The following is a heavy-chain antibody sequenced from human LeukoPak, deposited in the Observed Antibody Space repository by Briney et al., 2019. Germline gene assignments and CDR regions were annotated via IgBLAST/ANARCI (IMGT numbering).Heavy chain of an antibody. D-gene: IGHD5-24*01. CDR2: ISAYNGNT. CDR1: GYTFTSYG. CDR3: ARAPRSATIHRPIDY. Sequence: ASVKVSCKASGYTFTSYGISWVRQAPGQGLEWMGWISAYNGNTHYEQKLQGRVTMTTDTSTSTAYMELTSLRSDDTAVYYCARAPRSATIHRPIDYWAQGTLVTVSS. J-gene: IGHJ4*02. V-gene: IGHV1-18*01.